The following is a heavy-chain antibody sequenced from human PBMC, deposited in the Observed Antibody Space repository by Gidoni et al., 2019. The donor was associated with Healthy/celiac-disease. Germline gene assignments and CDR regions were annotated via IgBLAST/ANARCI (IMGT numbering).Heavy chain of an antibody. D-gene: IGHD3-22*01. CDR1: GNAISSGYY. CDR2: IYHSGST. Sequence: QVQLQETGTGLVKHSETLSLTCTDSGNAISSGYYGGWIRQPPGKGLEWIGSIYHSGSTYYHPSLKSRVTISVDTSKTQFSLMLSSVTAADTAVYSCASDQNYYDSSDRRWQDAFDIWGQGTMVTVSS. V-gene: IGHV4-38-2*02. CDR3: ASDQNYYDSSDRRWQDAFDI. J-gene: IGHJ3*02.